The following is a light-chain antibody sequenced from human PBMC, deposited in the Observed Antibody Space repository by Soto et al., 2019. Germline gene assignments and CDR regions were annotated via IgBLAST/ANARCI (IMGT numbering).Light chain of an antibody. V-gene: IGLV2-14*01. J-gene: IGLJ3*02. CDR2: EVS. CDR3: SSYTTSSTQV. CDR1: SSYVGYYNY. Sequence: QSALTQPASVSGSPGQSITISCTGTSSYVGYYNYVSWYQHHPGKVPKLMIYEVSNRPSGVSNPFSGSKSGNPASLTLSGLQAEDEADSYCSSYTTSSTQVFGGGTKLTVL.